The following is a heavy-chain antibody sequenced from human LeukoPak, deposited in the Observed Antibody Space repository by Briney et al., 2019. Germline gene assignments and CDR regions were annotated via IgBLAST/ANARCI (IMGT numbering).Heavy chain of an antibody. V-gene: IGHV3-7*03. CDR2: IKQDGRDK. J-gene: IGHJ4*02. D-gene: IGHD3-3*01. CDR3: ARDQYDTWSRRGNFDS. CDR1: GFTFSSYW. Sequence: GGSLRLSCAVSGFTFSSYWMSWVRQAPGKGLEWVANIKQDGRDKYYVDSVKGRFTISRDNTKNSLYLQMNSLRAEDTAAFYCARDQYDTWSRRGNFDSWGQGTLVIVSS.